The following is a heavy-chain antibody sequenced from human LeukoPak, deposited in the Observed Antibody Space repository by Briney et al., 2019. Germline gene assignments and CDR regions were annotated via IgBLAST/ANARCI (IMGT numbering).Heavy chain of an antibody. V-gene: IGHV1-46*01. Sequence: ASVKVSCKASGYIFTSFGISWVRQAPGQGLEWMGIINPSGGSTSYAQKFKGRVTMTRDTSTSTVYMELRSLRSDDTAVYYCARGTGDTTGFDYWGQGTLVTVAS. J-gene: IGHJ4*02. D-gene: IGHD1-26*01. CDR2: INPSGGST. CDR3: ARGTGDTTGFDY. CDR1: GYIFTSFG.